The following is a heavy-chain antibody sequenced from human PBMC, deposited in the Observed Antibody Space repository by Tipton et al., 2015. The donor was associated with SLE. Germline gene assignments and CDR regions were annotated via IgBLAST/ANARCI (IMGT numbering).Heavy chain of an antibody. CDR3: ARVSTYSSSSLDY. Sequence: SLRLSCAASGFTFSSYWMSWVRQAPGKGLEWVANIKQDGSEKYYVDSVKGRFTISRDNAKNSLYLQMNSLRAEDTAVYYCARVSTYSSSSLDYWGQGTLVTVSS. D-gene: IGHD6-6*01. CDR1: GFTFSSYW. J-gene: IGHJ4*02. CDR2: IKQDGSEK. V-gene: IGHV3-7*03.